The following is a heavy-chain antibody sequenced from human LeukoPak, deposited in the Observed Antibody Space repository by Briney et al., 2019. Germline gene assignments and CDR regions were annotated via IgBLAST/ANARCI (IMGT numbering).Heavy chain of an antibody. J-gene: IGHJ6*03. CDR2: ISSSSSYI. D-gene: IGHD3-22*01. V-gene: IGHV3-21*01. CDR1: GFTFSSYG. CDR3: ARVYYDRVYYYYYMDF. Sequence: PGGSLRLSCAASGFTFSSYGMHWVRQAPGKGLEWVSFISSSSSYIYYADSVKGRFTISRDNAKNSLYLQMNSLRAEDTAVYYCARVYYDRVYYYYYMDFWGKGTTVTVSS.